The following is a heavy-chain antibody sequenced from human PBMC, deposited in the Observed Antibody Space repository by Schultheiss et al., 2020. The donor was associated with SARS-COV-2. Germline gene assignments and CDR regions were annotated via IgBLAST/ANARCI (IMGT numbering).Heavy chain of an antibody. CDR3: ARGVGEGVLTYYFDY. V-gene: IGHV4-59*01. D-gene: IGHD4/OR15-4a*01. CDR1: GGSFSGYY. J-gene: IGHJ4*02. Sequence: SETLSLTCAVYGGSFSGYYWSWIRQRPGKGPEWIGYIYYSGSTNYNPSLKSRVTTSVDTSKNQFSLKLSSVTAADTAVYYCARGVGEGVLTYYFDYWGQGTLVTVSS. CDR2: IYYSGST.